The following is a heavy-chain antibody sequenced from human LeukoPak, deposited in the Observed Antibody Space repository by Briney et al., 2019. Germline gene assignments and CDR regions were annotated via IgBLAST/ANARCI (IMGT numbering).Heavy chain of an antibody. D-gene: IGHD4/OR15-4a*01. CDR1: GFTFNNYG. CDR2: VRSDGSNK. Sequence: GGSLRLSCAASGFTFNNYGMHWVRQAPGKGLEWVAFVRSDGSNKYYAESAKGRFTISRDNSKNTLYLQMNSLRAEDTAVYYCAKGAYYNLWGQGNLVTVSS. CDR3: AKGAYYNL. V-gene: IGHV3-30*02. J-gene: IGHJ4*02.